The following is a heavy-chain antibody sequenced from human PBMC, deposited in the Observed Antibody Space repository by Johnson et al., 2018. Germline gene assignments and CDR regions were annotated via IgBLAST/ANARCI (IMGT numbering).Heavy chain of an antibody. Sequence: QVQLVQSGAEVKKPGSSVKVSCKASGGTFSSYAISWVRQAPGQGLEWMGGIIPIFGTANYAQKFQGRVTITADESTSTAYMELSSLRSEGTAVYYCASRGYSSGWYPGAGMDVWGQGTTVTVSS. CDR3: ASRGYSSGWYPGAGMDV. CDR1: GGTFSSYA. CDR2: IIPIFGTA. V-gene: IGHV1-69*12. J-gene: IGHJ6*02. D-gene: IGHD6-19*01.